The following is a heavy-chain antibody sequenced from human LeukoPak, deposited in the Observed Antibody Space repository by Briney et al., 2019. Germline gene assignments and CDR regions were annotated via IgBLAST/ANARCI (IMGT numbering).Heavy chain of an antibody. CDR2: ISNEGAT. Sequence: GGSLRLSCVGTGFTFSTYAMTWVRQAPGKGLGSVSVISNEGATYYADSVKGRFSISRDNSKNTVSLQMNSLRAEDTAVYFCVRDSTISGWYELGYWGQGTLVTVSS. CDR1: GFTFSTYA. J-gene: IGHJ4*02. CDR3: VRDSTISGWYELGY. D-gene: IGHD6-19*01. V-gene: IGHV3-53*01.